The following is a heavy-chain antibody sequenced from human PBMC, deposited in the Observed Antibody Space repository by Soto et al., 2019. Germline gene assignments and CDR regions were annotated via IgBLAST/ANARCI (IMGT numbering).Heavy chain of an antibody. Sequence: EVQLLESGGGLVQPGGSLRLSCAAYKFTFSSYAMSWVRPAPGKGLEWVSAISGSGGSTLYADSVKGRFTISRDNSKNTLYLQMNSLRAEYTAVYYCAKEDLERDYFDYWGQGTLVTVSS. CDR3: AKEDLERDYFDY. CDR2: ISGSGGST. D-gene: IGHD1-1*01. J-gene: IGHJ4*02. CDR1: KFTFSSYA. V-gene: IGHV3-23*01.